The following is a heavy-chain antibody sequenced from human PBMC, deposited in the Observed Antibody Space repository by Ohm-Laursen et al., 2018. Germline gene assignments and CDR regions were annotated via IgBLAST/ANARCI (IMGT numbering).Heavy chain of an antibody. Sequence: PGTLSLTCTVSGGSISSYCWNWVRQPAGKGLEWIGRIYPSGSTNYNPSLRSRVSMSVDTSKNHFSLKLTSVTAADTAVYYCARRPLASSLLYFDYWGQGTLVTVSS. CDR3: ARRPLASSLLYFDY. CDR1: GGSISSYC. D-gene: IGHD2-15*01. J-gene: IGHJ4*02. CDR2: IYPSGST. V-gene: IGHV4-4*07.